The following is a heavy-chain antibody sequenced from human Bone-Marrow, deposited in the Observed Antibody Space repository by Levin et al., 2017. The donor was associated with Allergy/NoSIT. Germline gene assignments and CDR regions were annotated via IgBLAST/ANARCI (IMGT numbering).Heavy chain of an antibody. Sequence: SETLSLTCTVSGGSISSSSYYWGWIRQPPGKGLEWIGSIYYSGSTYYNPSLKSRVTISVDTSKNQFSLKLSSVTAADTAVYYCASTPVGVVVAATDAFDIWGQGTMVTVSS. V-gene: IGHV4-39*01. J-gene: IGHJ3*02. D-gene: IGHD2-15*01. CDR2: IYYSGST. CDR3: ASTPVGVVVAATDAFDI. CDR1: GGSISSSSYY.